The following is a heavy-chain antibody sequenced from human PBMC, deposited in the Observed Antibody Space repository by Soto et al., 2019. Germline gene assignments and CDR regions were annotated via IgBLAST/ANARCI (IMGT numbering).Heavy chain of an antibody. CDR3: AKDSLLDIWFVDFRADY. CDR2: ISYDGSDQ. D-gene: IGHD3-10*01. V-gene: IGHV3-30*18. CDR1: GFTFSSYG. J-gene: IGHJ4*02. Sequence: QVQLVESGGGVVQPGRSLRLSCAASGFTFSSYGMHWVRQAPGKGLEWVAVISYDGSDQYYVDSVKGRCTISRDNSRNTLDLQMNYLRAEDTAVYYCAKDSLLDIWFVDFRADYWGQVTLVTVSA.